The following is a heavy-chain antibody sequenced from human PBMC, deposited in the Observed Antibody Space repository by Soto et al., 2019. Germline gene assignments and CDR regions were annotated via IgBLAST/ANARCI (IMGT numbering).Heavy chain of an antibody. D-gene: IGHD3-22*01. J-gene: IGHJ4*02. CDR3: ARGFHPEEYYDPRQFYFDY. CDR2: IYYSGST. Sequence: QVQLQESGPGLVKPSQTLSLTCTVSGGSISSGGYYWSWIRQHPGKGLEWIGYIYYSGSTYYNPSLKSRVTISVDTSKNQFSLKLSSVTAADTAVYYCARGFHPEEYYDPRQFYFDYWGQGTLVTVSS. V-gene: IGHV4-31*03. CDR1: GGSISSGGYY.